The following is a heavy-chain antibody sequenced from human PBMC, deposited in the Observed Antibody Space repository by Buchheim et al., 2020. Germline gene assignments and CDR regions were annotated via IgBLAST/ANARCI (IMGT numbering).Heavy chain of an antibody. CDR1: GFTLRTYW. CDR2: INEAGSFT. Sequence: EVQLEESGGGLVQPGGSLRLSCAASGFTLRTYWMHWVRQAPGKGLEWVSRINEAGSFTNYADSVKGRFTISRDNAENTLYLQMTSLRVEDTAMYYCARDLSGSQDYWGQGTL. D-gene: IGHD1-26*01. J-gene: IGHJ4*02. CDR3: ARDLSGSQDY. V-gene: IGHV3-74*01.